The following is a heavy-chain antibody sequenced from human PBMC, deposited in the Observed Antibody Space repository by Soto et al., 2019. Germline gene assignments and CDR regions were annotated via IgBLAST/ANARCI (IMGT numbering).Heavy chain of an antibody. CDR2: ISYDGSNK. Sequence: GGSLRLSCAASGFTFSSYAIHWVRQAPGKGLEWVAVISYDGSNKYYADSVKGRFTISRDNSKNTLYLQMNSLRAEDTAVYYCAREGYDSRDFDYWGQGTLVTVSS. CDR1: GFTFSSYA. CDR3: AREGYDSRDFDY. V-gene: IGHV3-30-3*01. J-gene: IGHJ4*02. D-gene: IGHD3-22*01.